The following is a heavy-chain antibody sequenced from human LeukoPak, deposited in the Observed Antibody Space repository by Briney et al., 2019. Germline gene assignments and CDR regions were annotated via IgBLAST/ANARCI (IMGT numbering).Heavy chain of an antibody. D-gene: IGHD5-18*01. Sequence: GGSLRLSCAASGFTFSSYGMSWVRQAPGKGLEWVSAISGSGGSTYYADSVKGRFTISRDNSKNTLYLQMNSLRAEDTAVYYCAKDFSWGIQPSNYWGQGTLVTVSS. CDR3: AKDFSWGIQPSNY. J-gene: IGHJ4*02. V-gene: IGHV3-23*01. CDR2: ISGSGGST. CDR1: GFTFSSYG.